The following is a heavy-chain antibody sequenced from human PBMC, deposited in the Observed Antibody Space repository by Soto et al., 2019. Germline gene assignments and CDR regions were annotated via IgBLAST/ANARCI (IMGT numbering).Heavy chain of an antibody. CDR3: AKGFRSLEWYSLAPFDY. CDR2: IGSSGST. CDR1: GFTFNNYA. V-gene: IGHV3-23*01. Sequence: PGGSLRLSCAASGFTFNNYAMSWVRQAPGKGLEWVSAIGSSGSTYYADSVKGRFTISRDTPKKTLYLQVNSLRVEDTAKYYCAKGFRSLEWYSLAPFDYWGQGALVTVSS. J-gene: IGHJ4*02. D-gene: IGHD3-3*01.